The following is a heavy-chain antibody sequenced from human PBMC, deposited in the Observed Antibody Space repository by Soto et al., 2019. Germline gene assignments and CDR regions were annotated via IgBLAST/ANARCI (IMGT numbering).Heavy chain of an antibody. D-gene: IGHD4-17*01. CDR3: ERGGLRWPLPTFFDY. V-gene: IGHV4-4*02. CDR2: IYHSGST. CDR1: SGSISSSNW. Sequence: QVQLQESGPGLVKPSWTLSLTCAVSSGSISSSNWWSWVRQPPGNGLEWIGEIYHSGSTTYNPSLKSRVTISVDKAKNQFCLTLSSVTAANTAVYYCERGGLRWPLPTFFDYWGQGTLVTVSS. J-gene: IGHJ4*02.